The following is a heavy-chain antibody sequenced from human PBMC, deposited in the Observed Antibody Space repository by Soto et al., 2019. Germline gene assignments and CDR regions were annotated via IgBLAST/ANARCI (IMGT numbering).Heavy chain of an antibody. Sequence: ASAKVSCKASRYSFTTYALHWVRQAPGQRLEWMRWINAGNGDTKYSEKFQGRVTITRDTSANTAYMELSSLRSEDTSVYYCARDPGTGAALRAYHFDYWGQGTLVTVSS. CDR1: RYSFTTYA. D-gene: IGHD1-1*01. CDR2: INAGNGDT. CDR3: ARDPGTGAALRAYHFDY. V-gene: IGHV1-3*01. J-gene: IGHJ4*02.